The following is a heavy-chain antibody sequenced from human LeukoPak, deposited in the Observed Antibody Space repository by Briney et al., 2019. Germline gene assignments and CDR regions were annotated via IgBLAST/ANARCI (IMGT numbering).Heavy chain of an antibody. V-gene: IGHV3-30*03. CDR3: ARDLRRIAAYYFDY. D-gene: IGHD6-25*01. CDR1: GFIFSSSA. J-gene: IGHJ4*02. CDR2: ISSDGRDK. Sequence: GGSLILSCAASGFIFSSSAIHWVRQAPGKGLEWVAVISSDGRDKHHADSVKGRFTISRDNSKNTLYLQTNSLRAEDTAVYYCARDLRRIAAYYFDYWGQGTLVTVSS.